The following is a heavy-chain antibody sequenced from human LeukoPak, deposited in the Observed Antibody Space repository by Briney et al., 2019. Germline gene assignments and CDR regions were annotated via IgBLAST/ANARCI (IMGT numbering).Heavy chain of an antibody. V-gene: IGHV3-11*04. CDR3: ARDGEYQLLFLYYYYYMDV. D-gene: IGHD2-2*01. J-gene: IGHJ6*03. CDR2: ISSSSSTI. CDR1: GFTFSDYY. Sequence: GGSLRLSCAASGFTFSDYYMSWVRQAPGKGLEWVSYISSSSSTIYYADSVKGRFTISRDNAKNSLYLQMNSLRAEDTAVYYCARDGEYQLLFLYYYYYMDVWGKGTTVTVSS.